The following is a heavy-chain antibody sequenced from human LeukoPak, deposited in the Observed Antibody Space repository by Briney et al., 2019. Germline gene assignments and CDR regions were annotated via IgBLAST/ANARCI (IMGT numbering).Heavy chain of an antibody. Sequence: PGGSLRLSCAASGFTFSSYEMHWVRQAPGKGLEWVSYISGSGRTINHADSVKGRFTISRDNAKNSLYLQMNSLRAEDTAVYYCARDSHYSSSSNNAFDYWGRGTLVTVSS. D-gene: IGHD6-6*01. CDR1: GFTFSSYE. J-gene: IGHJ4*02. CDR2: ISGSGRTI. V-gene: IGHV3-48*03. CDR3: ARDSHYSSSSNNAFDY.